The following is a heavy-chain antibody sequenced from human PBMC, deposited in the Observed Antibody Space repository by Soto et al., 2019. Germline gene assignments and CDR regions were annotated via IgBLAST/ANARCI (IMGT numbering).Heavy chain of an antibody. J-gene: IGHJ6*02. Sequence: QVQVVESGGGVVQPGRSLRLSCTASGFTFRSHAMHWVRQAPGKGLEWVAQIWYDGSNKYYADSVKGRFTISRDNSKNTLYVQMDSLRVEATAVYYCARDGQSLAPYALDVWGQGTSVTVS. CDR1: GFTFRSHA. CDR3: ARDGQSLAPYALDV. V-gene: IGHV3-33*01. D-gene: IGHD6-19*01. CDR2: IWYDGSNK.